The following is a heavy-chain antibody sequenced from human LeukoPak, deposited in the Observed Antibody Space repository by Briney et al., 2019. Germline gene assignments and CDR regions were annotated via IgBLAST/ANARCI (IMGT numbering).Heavy chain of an antibody. CDR3: ASQSYGLFHY. J-gene: IGHJ4*02. CDR1: GFTFGDYG. D-gene: IGHD4-17*01. V-gene: IGHV3-7*03. CDR2: INTDGSKK. Sequence: GGSLRLSCTGSGFTFGDYGLSWFRQAPGKGLEWVANINTDGSKKSYVDSVRGRFTISRDNAKNSLYLQMDSLRAEDTALYYCASQSYGLFHYWGQGNLVTVSS.